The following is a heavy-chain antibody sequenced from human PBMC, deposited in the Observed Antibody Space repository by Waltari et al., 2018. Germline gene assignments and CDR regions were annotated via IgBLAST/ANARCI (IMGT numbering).Heavy chain of an antibody. CDR1: GGTFISYT. V-gene: IGHV1-69*08. D-gene: IGHD2-15*01. CDR2: IIPILGIA. CDR3: AREYYCSGGSCYSLAAFDI. Sequence: QVQLVQSGAEVKKPGSSVKVSCKASGGTFISYTISWVRQAPGQGLEWMGRIIPILGIANYAQKFQGRVTITADKSTSTAYMELSSLRSEDTAVYYCAREYYCSGGSCYSLAAFDIWGQGTMVTVSS. J-gene: IGHJ3*02.